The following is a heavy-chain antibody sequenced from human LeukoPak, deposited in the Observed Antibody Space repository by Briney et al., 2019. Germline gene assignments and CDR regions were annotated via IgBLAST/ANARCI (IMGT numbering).Heavy chain of an antibody. Sequence: GGSLRLSCAASGFTFSIYGMHWVRQAPGKGLEWVAFIRYDGSNKYYADSVKGRFTISRDNSKNTLYLQMNSLRAEDTAVYYCARRIAAAGRRPFDYWGQGTLVTVSS. V-gene: IGHV3-30*02. CDR3: ARRIAAAGRRPFDY. CDR2: IRYDGSNK. CDR1: GFTFSIYG. J-gene: IGHJ4*02. D-gene: IGHD6-13*01.